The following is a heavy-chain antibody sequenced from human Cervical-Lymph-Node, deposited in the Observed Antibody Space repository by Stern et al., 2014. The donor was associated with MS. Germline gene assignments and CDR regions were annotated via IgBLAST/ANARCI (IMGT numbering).Heavy chain of an antibody. V-gene: IGHV4-59*01. CDR1: GVSISSFY. Sequence: QVKLQESGPGLVKPSETLSLTCTVSGVSISSFYWSWIRKSPGKGLEWIGYIYYSGSANYNPSLKSRFTLSVDTSRNQFSLKLSSAAAVDTAVYYCASSRQVWLPFDYWGQGIQVTVAS. CDR2: IYYSGSA. J-gene: IGHJ4*02. CDR3: ASSRQVWLPFDY. D-gene: IGHD3-9*01.